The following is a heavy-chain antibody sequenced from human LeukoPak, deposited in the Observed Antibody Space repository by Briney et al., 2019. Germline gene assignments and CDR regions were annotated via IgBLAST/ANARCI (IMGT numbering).Heavy chain of an antibody. CDR1: GFTFSSYS. V-gene: IGHV3-21*01. D-gene: IGHD1-26*01. CDR2: ISSSSSYI. CDR3: ARDGTRGGRDFDY. Sequence: PGGSLRLSCAASGFTFSSYSMNWVRQAPGKGLEWVSSISSSSSYIYYADSVKGRFTISRDNAKNSLYLQMNSLRAEDTAVYYCARDGTRGGRDFDYWGQGTLVTVSS. J-gene: IGHJ4*02.